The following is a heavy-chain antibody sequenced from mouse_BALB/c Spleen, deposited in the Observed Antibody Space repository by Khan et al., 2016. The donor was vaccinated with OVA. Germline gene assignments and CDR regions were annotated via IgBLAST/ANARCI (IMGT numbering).Heavy chain of an antibody. J-gene: IGHJ2*01. CDR3: ARDYYGSTWDY. CDR2: ISSGSFTI. D-gene: IGHD1-1*01. Sequence: EVELVESGGGLVQPGGSRKLSCAASGFTFSNFGMHWVRQAPEKGLEWVAFISSGSFTIYYADTVKGRFTISRDNPNNTLFLQMTSLRSEDTDMCYCARDYYGSTWDYWGQGTTLTVSS. CDR1: GFTFSNFG. V-gene: IGHV5-17*02.